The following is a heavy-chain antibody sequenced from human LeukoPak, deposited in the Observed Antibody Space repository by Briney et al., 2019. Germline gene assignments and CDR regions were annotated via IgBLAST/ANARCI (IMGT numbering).Heavy chain of an antibody. Sequence: PSETLSLTCTVSGGSISSYYWSWIRQPAGKGLEWIGRIYTSGSTNYNPSLKSRVTMSVDTSKNQFSLKLRSVTAADTAVYYCARASCGGGICYDSRGWFDPWGQGTLVTVSS. V-gene: IGHV4-4*07. CDR2: IYTSGST. CDR3: ARASCGGGICYDSRGWFDP. J-gene: IGHJ5*02. CDR1: GGSISSYY. D-gene: IGHD2-15*01.